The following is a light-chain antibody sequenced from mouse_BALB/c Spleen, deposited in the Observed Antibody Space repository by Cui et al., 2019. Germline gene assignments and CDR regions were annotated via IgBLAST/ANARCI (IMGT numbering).Light chain of an antibody. CDR2: RVS. J-gene: IGKJ1*01. Sequence: DAVMTQTPLTLPVRFGDQASISCRSSQSLENSNGNTYLNWYLQKPGQSPQLLIYRVSNRFSGVLDRFSGSGSGTDFTLKISRVEAEDLGVYFCLQVTHVPPWTFGGGTKLEIK. V-gene: IGKV1-122*01. CDR3: LQVTHVPPWT. CDR1: QSLENSNGNTY.